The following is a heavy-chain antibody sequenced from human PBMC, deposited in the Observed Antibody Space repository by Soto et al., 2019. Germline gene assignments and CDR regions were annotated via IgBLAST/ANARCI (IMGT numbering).Heavy chain of an antibody. CDR1: GFTFSRHA. J-gene: IGHJ4*02. D-gene: IGHD3-10*01. CDR3: VRSRSGAVADSFDL. V-gene: IGHV3-30-3*01. Sequence: GESLKISCEGPGFTFSRHALHWVRQAPGKGLEWVAVVSKDGSVKYWIESVKGRFTLSRDNSKNTVYLEMNSLRPEDTGVYYCVRSRSGAVADSFDLWGQGTLVTVSS. CDR2: VSKDGSVK.